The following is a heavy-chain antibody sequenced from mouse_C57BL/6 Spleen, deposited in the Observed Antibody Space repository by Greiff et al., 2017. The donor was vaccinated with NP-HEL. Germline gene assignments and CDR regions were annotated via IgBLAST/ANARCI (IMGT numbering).Heavy chain of an antibody. D-gene: IGHD1-1*01. CDR3: AKMYGSAYYFDY. CDR1: GFSLTSYG. CDR2: IWSGGST. Sequence: QVHVKQSGPGLVQPSQSLSITCTVSGFSLTSYGVHWVRQPPGKGLEWLGVIWSGGSTDYNAAFISRLSISKDNSKSQVFFKMNSLQADDTAIYYCAKMYGSAYYFDYWGQGTTLTVSS. J-gene: IGHJ2*01. V-gene: IGHV2-4*01.